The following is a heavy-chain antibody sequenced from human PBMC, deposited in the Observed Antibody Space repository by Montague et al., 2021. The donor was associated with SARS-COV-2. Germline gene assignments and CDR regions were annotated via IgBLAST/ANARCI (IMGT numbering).Heavy chain of an antibody. V-gene: IGHV4-59*08. D-gene: IGHD2-15*01. Sequence: SETLSLTCTVSGGSISSFYWSWFRQPPGKGLEWIGYIPDSGSTNYNPSLTSRVTMSVDTSKNQFSLKVNSVTAADTAGYYCARHYSATLPAVYWGQGTLVTVSS. J-gene: IGHJ4*02. CDR2: IPDSGST. CDR1: GGSISSFY. CDR3: ARHYSATLPAVY.